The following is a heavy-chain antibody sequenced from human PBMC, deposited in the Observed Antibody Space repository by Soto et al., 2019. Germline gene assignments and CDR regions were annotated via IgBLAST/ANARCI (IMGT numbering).Heavy chain of an antibody. CDR2: ICNSGTT. D-gene: IGHD2-2*01. V-gene: IGHV4-59*11. Sequence: SETLSLTFTFSGGSIRTHCWSWVWQPPGKGLEWIGYICNSGTTNYNPSLKSRVTISVDTSKNQFSLKLSSVTAADTAVYYCARDGLGYCSSTSCYDAFDIRGQGTMVTVSS. CDR1: GGSIRTHC. J-gene: IGHJ3*02. CDR3: ARDGLGYCSSTSCYDAFDI.